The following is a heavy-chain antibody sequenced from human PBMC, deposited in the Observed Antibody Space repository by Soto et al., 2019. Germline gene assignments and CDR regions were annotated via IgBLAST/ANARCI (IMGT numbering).Heavy chain of an antibody. D-gene: IGHD6-13*01. CDR3: ARLYSSSWYGDY. CDR1: GGSISSSSYY. CDR2: IYYSGST. Sequence: QLQLQESGPGLVKPSETLSLTCTVSGGSISSSSYYWGWIRQPPGKGLEWIGSIYYSGSTYYNPSRKSRADISVDTSKNQFSLKLSYVTAADTAVYYCARLYSSSWYGDYWGQGTLVTVSS. J-gene: IGHJ4*02. V-gene: IGHV4-39*01.